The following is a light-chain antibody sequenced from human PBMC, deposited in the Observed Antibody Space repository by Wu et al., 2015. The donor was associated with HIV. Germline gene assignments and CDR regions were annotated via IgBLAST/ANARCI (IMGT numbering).Light chain of an antibody. Sequence: EIVLTQSPGTLSLSPGERATLSCRASQSVGISYLAWYQQKPGQAPRLLIYGASNRATGIPDRFSGSGSGTDFTLTISRLEPEDFAVYYCQQYDTSPALIFGGGTKVEIK. CDR3: QQYDTSPALI. V-gene: IGKV3-20*01. CDR2: GAS. CDR1: QSVGISY. J-gene: IGKJ4*01.